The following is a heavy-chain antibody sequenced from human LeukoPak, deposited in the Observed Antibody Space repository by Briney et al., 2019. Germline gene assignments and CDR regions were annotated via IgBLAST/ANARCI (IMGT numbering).Heavy chain of an antibody. Sequence: GRSLRLSCAASGFTFSSFGMHWVRQAPGKGLEGVAVISYDGSNQYYADSVKGRFTISRDNSKNTLYLQMNSLRAEDTAVYYCVKDKYSRSWYPFDYWGQGTLVTVSS. CDR1: GFTFSSFG. D-gene: IGHD6-13*01. CDR2: ISYDGSNQ. J-gene: IGHJ4*02. V-gene: IGHV3-30*18. CDR3: VKDKYSRSWYPFDY.